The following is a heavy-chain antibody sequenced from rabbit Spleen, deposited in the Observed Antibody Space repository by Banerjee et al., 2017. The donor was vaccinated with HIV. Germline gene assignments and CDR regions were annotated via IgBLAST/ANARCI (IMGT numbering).Heavy chain of an antibody. Sequence: QSLEESGGDLVKPGASLTLTCTASGFSFSSSYWICWVRQAPGKGLEWIACISAGSSGSTYYASWAKGRFTISKTSSTTVTLQMTSLTAADTATYFCARHNSNVYWGGDLWGPGTLVTVS. V-gene: IGHV1S40*01. J-gene: IGHJ4*01. D-gene: IGHD1-1*01. CDR2: ISAGSSGST. CDR3: ARHNSNVYWGGDL. CDR1: GFSFSSSYW.